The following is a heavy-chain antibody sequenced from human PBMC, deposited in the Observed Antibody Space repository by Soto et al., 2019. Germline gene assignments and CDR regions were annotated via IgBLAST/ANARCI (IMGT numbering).Heavy chain of an antibody. CDR3: ARENYGDAFDF. J-gene: IGHJ4*02. CDR1: GFTVTNYE. V-gene: IGHV3-48*03. CDR2: INGGGTSI. D-gene: IGHD4-17*01. Sequence: PGGSLRLSCAASGFTVTNYEMSWVRQAPGKGLEWVSYINGGGTSIKYADSVKGRFTMSRDNARNSLYLQMNSLRDEDTAVYDWARENYGDAFDFWGQGTLVTVSS.